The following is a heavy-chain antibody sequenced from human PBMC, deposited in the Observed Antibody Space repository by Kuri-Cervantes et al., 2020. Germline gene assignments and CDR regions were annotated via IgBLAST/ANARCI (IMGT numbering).Heavy chain of an antibody. Sequence: SETLSPTCAVSGYSISSGYYWGWIRQPPGKGLEWIGSIYHSGSTYYNPSLKSRVTISVDTSKNQFSLKLSSVTAADTAVYYCARARSIAVAVDYWGQGTLVTVSS. CDR1: GYSISSGYY. CDR3: ARARSIAVAVDY. V-gene: IGHV4-38-2*01. CDR2: IYHSGST. D-gene: IGHD6-19*01. J-gene: IGHJ4*02.